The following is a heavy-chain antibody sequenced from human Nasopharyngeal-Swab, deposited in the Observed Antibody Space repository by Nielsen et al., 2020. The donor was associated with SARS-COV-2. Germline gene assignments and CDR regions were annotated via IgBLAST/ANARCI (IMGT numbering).Heavy chain of an antibody. V-gene: IGHV4-59*01. CDR3: ARAQYSGYDYYYYMDV. J-gene: IGHJ6*03. D-gene: IGHD5-12*01. CDR2: IYYSGST. CDR1: GGSISSYY. Sequence: SETLSLTCTVSGGSISSYYWSWIRQPPGKGLEWIGYIYYSGSTNYNPSLKSRVTISVDTSKNQFSLKLSSVTAADTAGYYCARAQYSGYDYYYYMDVWGKGTTVTVSS.